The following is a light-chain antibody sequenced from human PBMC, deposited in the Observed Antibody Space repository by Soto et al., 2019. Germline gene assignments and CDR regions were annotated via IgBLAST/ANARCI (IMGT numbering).Light chain of an antibody. CDR3: QQYGSSPQT. V-gene: IGKV3-20*01. J-gene: IGKJ1*01. CDR1: QSVSSTY. Sequence: EIVLTQSPGTLSLSPGEGATLSCRASQSVSSTYLAWYQQKVGQAPRLLIYGASSRATGIPDRFSGSGSGTDFTLTISRLEPEDFAVYYCQQYGSSPQTFGQGTKVEIK. CDR2: GAS.